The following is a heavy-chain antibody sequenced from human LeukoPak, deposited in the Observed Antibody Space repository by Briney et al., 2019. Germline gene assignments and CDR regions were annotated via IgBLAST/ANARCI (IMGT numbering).Heavy chain of an antibody. CDR1: GFTFSSYV. V-gene: IGHV3-23*01. J-gene: IGHJ1*01. Sequence: GGSLRLSCAASGFTFSSYVTSWVRQAPGKGLEWVSAISGSGGSTYYADSVKGRFTISRDNSKNTLYLQMNSLRAEDTAVYYCASPSYFQYFQHWGQGTLVTVSS. CDR3: ASPSYFQYFQH. CDR2: ISGSGGST. D-gene: IGHD3-10*01.